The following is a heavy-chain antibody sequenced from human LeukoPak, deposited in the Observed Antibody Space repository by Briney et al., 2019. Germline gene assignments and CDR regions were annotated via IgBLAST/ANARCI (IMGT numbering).Heavy chain of an antibody. Sequence: ASVKVSCKASGYTFTGYYMHWVRQAPGQGLEWMGWINPNSGGTNYAQKFQGRVTMTRDTSISTAYMELSRLRSDDTAVYYCASGITIFGVAGRYFDYWGQGTLVTVSS. D-gene: IGHD3-3*01. CDR2: INPNSGGT. CDR3: ASGITIFGVAGRYFDY. CDR1: GYTFTGYY. V-gene: IGHV1-2*02. J-gene: IGHJ4*02.